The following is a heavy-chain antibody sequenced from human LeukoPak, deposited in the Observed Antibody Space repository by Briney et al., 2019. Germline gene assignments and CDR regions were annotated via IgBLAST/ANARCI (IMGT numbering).Heavy chain of an antibody. CDR3: ARYEEISTGYSASSPRHYFGR. Sequence: PSETLSLTCSVSGGSIIPYYWSWIRQPPGKGLECLGHIYYTGSTYYKPSLESRVTISVDTAKNQISLKVSSVTAADTAVYYCARYEEISTGYSASSPRHYFGRWGQGTLVTVSS. CDR1: GGSIIPYY. J-gene: IGHJ4*02. D-gene: IGHD3-9*01. CDR2: IYYTGST. V-gene: IGHV4-59*12.